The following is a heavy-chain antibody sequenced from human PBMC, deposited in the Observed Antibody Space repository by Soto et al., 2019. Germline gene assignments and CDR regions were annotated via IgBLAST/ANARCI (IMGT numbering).Heavy chain of an antibody. CDR3: ASPGFWSGYSYYGMDV. CDR2: IYYSGST. J-gene: IGHJ6*02. D-gene: IGHD3-3*01. V-gene: IGHV4-59*01. CDR1: GGSISRYY. Sequence: SETLSLTCTVSGGSISRYYWSWVRQPPGKGLEWIGYIYYSGSTNYNPSLKSRVTISVDTSKNQFSLKLSSVTAADTAVYYCASPGFWSGYSYYGMDVWGQGTTVTV.